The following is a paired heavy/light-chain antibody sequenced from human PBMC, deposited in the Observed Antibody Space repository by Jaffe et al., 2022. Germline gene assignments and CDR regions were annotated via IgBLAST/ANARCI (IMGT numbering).Light chain of an antibody. CDR3: STYAGRTNMI. J-gene: IGLJ2*01. CDR2: EVN. Sequence: QSALAQPPSASGSPGQSVSISCTGTSSDIGTYDYVSWYQQHPGRAPKLILYEVNKRPSGVPDRFSGSKSGNTASLTVSGLQTDDEAAYYCSTYAGRTNMIFGGGTKLTVL. V-gene: IGLV2-8*01. CDR1: SSDIGTYDY.
Heavy chain of an antibody. D-gene: IGHD6-19*01. CDR1: GRTLSNYG. J-gene: IGHJ3*02. Sequence: QVQLVQPGSDLKKPGASVKVSCKASGRTLSNYGLNWVRQAPGQGPEWMGWINMNNGKPYYAQAFTGRFVFSFDTSVSTAYLEISGLQSDDTAVYYCATDVAVAGRKAYDIWGQGTTVIVSS. V-gene: IGHV7-4-1*02. CDR3: ATDVAVAGRKAYDI. CDR2: INMNNGKP.